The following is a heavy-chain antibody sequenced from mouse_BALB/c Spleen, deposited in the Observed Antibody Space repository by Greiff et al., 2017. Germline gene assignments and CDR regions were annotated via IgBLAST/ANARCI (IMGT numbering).Heavy chain of an antibody. CDR3: ARGQSLLSVYAMDY. CDR2: IWAGGST. V-gene: IGHV2-9*02. CDR1: GTSLTSYG. J-gene: IGHJ4*01. Sequence: QVQLKESGPGLVAPSQSLSITCSVSGTSLTSYGVHRVRQPPGKGLEWLGVIWAGGSTNYNSALMSRLSISKDNSKSQVFLKMNRLQTDDTAMYYFARGQSLLSVYAMDYRGQGTSVSGSS. D-gene: IGHD6-1*01.